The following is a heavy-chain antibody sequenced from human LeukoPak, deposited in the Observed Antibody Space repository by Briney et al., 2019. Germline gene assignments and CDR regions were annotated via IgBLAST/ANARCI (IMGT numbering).Heavy chain of an antibody. CDR2: ISSSGSSI. J-gene: IGHJ4*02. CDR3: ARVGRYSSSSGDY. D-gene: IGHD6-6*01. V-gene: IGHV3-11*04. CDR1: GFTLSDYY. Sequence: GGSLRLSCAASGFTLSDYYMSWIRQAPGKGLEWVSYISSSGSSIYSADSVKGRFTISRDNAKNSLYLQMNSLRAEDTAVYYCARVGRYSSSSGDYWGQGTLVTVSS.